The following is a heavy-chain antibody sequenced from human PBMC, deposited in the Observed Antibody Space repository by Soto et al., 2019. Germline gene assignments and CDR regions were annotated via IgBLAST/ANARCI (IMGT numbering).Heavy chain of an antibody. J-gene: IGHJ4*02. CDR1: GYSISSGYY. CDR3: SDYYYDSSGYYYFDY. V-gene: IGHV4-38-2*01. D-gene: IGHD3-22*01. CDR2: IYHSGST. Sequence: SETLSLTCAVSGYSISSGYYWGWIRQPPGKGLEWIGSIYHSGSTYYNPSLKSRVTISVDTSKNQFSLKLSSVTAADTAVYYCSDYYYDSSGYYYFDYWGPGTLVTVSS.